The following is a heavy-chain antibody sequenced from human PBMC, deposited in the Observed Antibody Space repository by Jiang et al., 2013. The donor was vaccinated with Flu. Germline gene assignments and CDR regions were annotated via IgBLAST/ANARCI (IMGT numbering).Heavy chain of an antibody. J-gene: IGHJ4*02. CDR3: ARDQYYDSGRLGYFDY. CDR1: GDSVSSNSAA. V-gene: IGHV6-1*01. CDR2: TYYRSKWYN. Sequence: SQTLSLTCAISGDSVSSNSAAWNWIRQSPSRGLEWLGRTYYRSKWYNDYAVSVKSRITINPDTSKNQFSLQLNSVTPEDTAVYYCARDQYYDSGRLGYFDYWGQGTLVTVSS. D-gene: IGHD3-22*01.